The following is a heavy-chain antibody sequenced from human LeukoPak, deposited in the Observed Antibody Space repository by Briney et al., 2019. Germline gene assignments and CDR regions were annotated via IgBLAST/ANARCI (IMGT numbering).Heavy chain of an antibody. D-gene: IGHD6-19*01. CDR3: AKDQAGTDHNY. CDR2: ISGSGGST. CDR1: GFTFSSYA. J-gene: IGHJ4*02. Sequence: GGSLRLSCAASGFTFSSYAMSWVRQAPGKGLEWVSAISGSGGSTYYADSVKGRFTISRDNSKNTLYLQMHSLRAEDTAVYYCAKDQAGTDHNYWGQGTLVTASS. V-gene: IGHV3-23*01.